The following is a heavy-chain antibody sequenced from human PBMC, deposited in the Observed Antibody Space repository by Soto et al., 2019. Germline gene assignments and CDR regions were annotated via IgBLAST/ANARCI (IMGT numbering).Heavy chain of an antibody. CDR2: INHSGST. J-gene: IGHJ4*02. V-gene: IGHV4-34*01. D-gene: IGHD5-18*01. CDR3: ARSTLLGYSYGYGGYFDY. Sequence: SETLSLTCAVYGGSFSGFYWSWIRQPPGKGLEWIGEINHSGSTNYNPSLKSRVTISVDTSKNQFSLKLSSVTAADTAVYYCARSTLLGYSYGYGGYFDYSGQGTLVTVSS. CDR1: GGSFSGFY.